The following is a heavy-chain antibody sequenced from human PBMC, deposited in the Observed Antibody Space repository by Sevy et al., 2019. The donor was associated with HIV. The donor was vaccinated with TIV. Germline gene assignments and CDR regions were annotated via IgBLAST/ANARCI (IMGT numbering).Heavy chain of an antibody. CDR3: TEAGHYDFWSKPRDV. J-gene: IGHJ6*02. D-gene: IGHD3-3*01. Sequence: GGSLRLSCAASGFTFSGSAMHWVRQASGKGLEWVGRIRSKANSYATAYAASVKGRFTISRDDSKNTAYLQMNSLKTEDTAVYYCTEAGHYDFWSKPRDVWGQGTTVTVSS. V-gene: IGHV3-73*01. CDR2: IRSKANSYAT. CDR1: GFTFSGSA.